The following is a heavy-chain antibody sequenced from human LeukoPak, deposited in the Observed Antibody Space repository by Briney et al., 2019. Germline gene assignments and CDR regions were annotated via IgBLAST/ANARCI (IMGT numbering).Heavy chain of an antibody. J-gene: IGHJ6*03. CDR1: GGSISSYY. CDR2: IYYSGST. CDR3: ARSNYGSNYYYMAV. V-gene: IGHV4-59*01. D-gene: IGHD3-10*01. Sequence: SETLSLTCTVSGGSISSYYWSWIRQPPGKGLEWIGYIYYSGSTNYNPSLKSRVTISVDTSKNQFSLRLSSVTAADTAVYYCARSNYGSNYYYMAVWGKGTTVTVSS.